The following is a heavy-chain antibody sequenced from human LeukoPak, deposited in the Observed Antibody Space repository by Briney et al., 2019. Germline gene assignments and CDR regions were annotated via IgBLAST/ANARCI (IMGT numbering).Heavy chain of an antibody. CDR3: ARDRPLWFGELEPWPIDY. CDR1: GYTFNSYG. V-gene: IGHV1-18*01. CDR2: ISAYNGNT. Sequence: ASVKVSCKASGYTFNSYGISWVRQAPGQGLEWMGWISAYNGNTNYAQKLQGRVTMTTDTSTSTAYMELRSLRSDHTAVYYCARDRPLWFGELEPWPIDYWGQGTLVTVSS. J-gene: IGHJ4*02. D-gene: IGHD3-10*01.